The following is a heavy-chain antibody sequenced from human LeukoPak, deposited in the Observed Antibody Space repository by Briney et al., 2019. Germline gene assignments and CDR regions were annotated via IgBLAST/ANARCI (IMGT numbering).Heavy chain of an antibody. CDR1: GFTFSSYG. CDR2: ISYDGSNK. D-gene: IGHD2-2*02. V-gene: IGHV3-30*18. J-gene: IGHJ4*02. Sequence: PGGSLRLSCAASGFTFSSYGMHWVRQAPGKGLEWVAVISYDGSNKYYADSVKGRFTISRDNSKNTLYLQMNSLRAEDTAVYYCAKLYTRSPARVFWGQGALVTVSS. CDR3: AKLYTRSPARVF.